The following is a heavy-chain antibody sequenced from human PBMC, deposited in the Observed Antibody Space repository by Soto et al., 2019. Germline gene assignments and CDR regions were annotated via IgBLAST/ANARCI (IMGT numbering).Heavy chain of an antibody. CDR2: IDPSDSYT. V-gene: IGHV5-10-1*01. CDR3: ARHGISDYYYGMDV. D-gene: IGHD1-20*01. J-gene: IGHJ6*02. CDR1: GYSFSSYW. Sequence: GESLKISCKGSGYSFSSYWISWVRQMPGKGLEWMGRIDPSDSYTNYSPSFQGHVTISADKSISTAYLQWSSLKASDTAMYYCARHGISDYYYGMDVWGQGTTVTVSS.